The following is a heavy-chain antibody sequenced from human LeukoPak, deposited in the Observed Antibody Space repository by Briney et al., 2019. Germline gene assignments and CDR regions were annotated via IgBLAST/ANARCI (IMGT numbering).Heavy chain of an antibody. CDR3: ARHSTANVFDI. J-gene: IGHJ3*02. D-gene: IGHD5-18*01. CDR2: IYTSGST. Sequence: SQTLSLTCTVSGGSISSGSYYWSWIRQPAGKGLEWIGRIYTSGSTNYNPSLKSRVTKSVDTSKNQFSLKLRSVTAADTAVYYCARHSTANVFDIWGQGTMVTVSS. CDR1: GGSISSGSYY. V-gene: IGHV4-61*02.